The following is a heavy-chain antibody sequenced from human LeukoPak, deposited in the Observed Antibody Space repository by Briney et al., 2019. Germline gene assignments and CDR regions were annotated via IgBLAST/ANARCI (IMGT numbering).Heavy chain of an antibody. CDR3: AKDSRRDGYNRGTFDI. V-gene: IGHV3-48*01. D-gene: IGHD5-24*01. CDR1: GFTFSSYS. J-gene: IGHJ3*02. Sequence: GESLRLSCAASGFTFSSYSMNWVRQAPGKGLQWVSYISSSSSTIYYADSVKGRFTISRDNAKNSLYLQMNSLRAEDTAVYYCAKDSRRDGYNRGTFDIWGQGTMVTVSS. CDR2: ISSSSSTI.